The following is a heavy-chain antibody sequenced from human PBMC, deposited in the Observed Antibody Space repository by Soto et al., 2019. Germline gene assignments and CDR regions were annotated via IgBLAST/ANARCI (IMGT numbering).Heavy chain of an antibody. V-gene: IGHV1-69*04. J-gene: IGHJ5*02. D-gene: IGHD3-10*01. Sequence: GASVKVSCKASGGTFSSYTISWVRQAPGQGLEWMGRIIPILGIANYAQKFQGRVTITADKSTSTAYMELSSLRSEDTAVYYCARDQIQGFQVRGVPNWFDPWGQGTLVTVSS. CDR3: ARDQIQGFQVRGVPNWFDP. CDR2: IIPILGIA. CDR1: GGTFSSYT.